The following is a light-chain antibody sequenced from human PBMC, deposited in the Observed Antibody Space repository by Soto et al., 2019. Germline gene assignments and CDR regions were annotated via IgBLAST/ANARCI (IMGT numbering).Light chain of an antibody. J-gene: IGKJ1*01. CDR1: QSVSSK. Sequence: EIVLTQSPGTLSVSPGERATLSCRASQSVSSKLAWYQQKPGQAPRLLIYGASTRATGIPARFSGSGSGTDFTLTISSLEPEDFAVYYCQQRSNWPPTFGQGTKVDIK. V-gene: IGKV3-11*01. CDR2: GAS. CDR3: QQRSNWPPT.